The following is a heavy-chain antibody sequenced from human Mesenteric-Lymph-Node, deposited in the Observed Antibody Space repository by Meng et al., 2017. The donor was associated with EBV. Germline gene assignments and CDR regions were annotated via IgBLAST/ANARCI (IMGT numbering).Heavy chain of an antibody. V-gene: IGHV4-34*01. J-gene: IGHJ5*02. CDR2: INHSGST. D-gene: IGHD2-15*01. CDR3: ARGQKGYCSGGSCPNWFDP. Sequence: QVQLQQWGAGLLKPSXTLXLTCAXYGXSFSGYYWSWIRQPPGKGLEWIGEINHSGSTNYNPSLKSRVTISVDTSKNQFSLKLSSVTAADTAVYYCARGQKGYCSGGSCPNWFDPWGQGTLVTVSS. CDR1: GXSFSGYY.